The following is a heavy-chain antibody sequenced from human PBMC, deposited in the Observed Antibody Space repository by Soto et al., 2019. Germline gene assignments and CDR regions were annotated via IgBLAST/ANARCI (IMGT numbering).Heavy chain of an antibody. CDR3: AHERGKFNPQHRFDN. D-gene: IGHD3-10*01. V-gene: IGHV1-69*13. CDR1: GGTFRIYA. Sequence: SVKVSCKASGGTFRIYAINWVRQAPGQGLEWMGGIIPLLNSTNYAQKFQGRVAITADESTSTAYMELSSLKPEDTAVYYCAHERGKFNPQHRFDNRGPGTLVTNSS. J-gene: IGHJ4*02. CDR2: IIPLLNST.